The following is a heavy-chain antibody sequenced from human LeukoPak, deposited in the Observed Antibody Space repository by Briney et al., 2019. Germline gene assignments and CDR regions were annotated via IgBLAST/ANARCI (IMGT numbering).Heavy chain of an antibody. J-gene: IGHJ4*02. CDR2: ISSSSSTI. CDR1: GFTFSSYS. Sequence: GGSLRLSCAASGFTFSSYSMNWVRQAPGKGLEWVSYISSSSSTIYYADSVKGRFTISRDNAKNSLYLQMNSLRAEDTAVYYGPRAVSITIFGVNPPYWGQETLVTVSS. D-gene: IGHD3-3*01. V-gene: IGHV3-48*01. CDR3: PRAVSITIFGVNPPY.